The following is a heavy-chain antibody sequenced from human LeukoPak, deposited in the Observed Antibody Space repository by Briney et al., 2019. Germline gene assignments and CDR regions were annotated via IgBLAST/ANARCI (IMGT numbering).Heavy chain of an antibody. D-gene: IGHD2-2*01. CDR1: GGSISSSSYY. CDR3: ARDRVVVVPAAMSRNWFDP. J-gene: IGHJ5*02. Sequence: KPSETLSLTCTVSGGSISSSSYYWGWIRQPPGKGLEWIGSIYYSGSTYYNPSLKSRVTISVDTSKNQFSLKLSSVTAADTAVYYCARDRVVVVPAAMSRNWFDPWGQGTLVTVSS. CDR2: IYYSGST. V-gene: IGHV4-39*07.